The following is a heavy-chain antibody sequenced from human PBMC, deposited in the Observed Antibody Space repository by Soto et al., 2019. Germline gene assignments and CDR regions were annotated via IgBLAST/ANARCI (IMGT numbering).Heavy chain of an antibody. Sequence: GASVKVSCKASGYTFNTYGITWVRQAPGQGLEWMGWINPYNGNTKFAQKFQGRATMTTATSTSTAYMEVASLRSDDTAVYYCARGCIAVTTHLCYWGQGTLVTVSS. CDR2: INPYNGNT. CDR1: GYTFNTYG. J-gene: IGHJ4*02. V-gene: IGHV1-18*01. D-gene: IGHD4-17*01. CDR3: ARGCIAVTTHLCY.